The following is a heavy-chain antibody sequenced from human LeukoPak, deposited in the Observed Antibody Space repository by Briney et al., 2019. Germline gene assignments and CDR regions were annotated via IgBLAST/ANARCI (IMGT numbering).Heavy chain of an antibody. CDR3: ARGGYSGSYYGVYDY. D-gene: IGHD1-26*01. CDR1: GGSFSGYY. Sequence: PSETLSLTCPVYGGSFSGYYWSWIRQPPGKGLEWIGEINHSGSTNYNPSLKSRVTISVDTSKNQFSLKLSSVTAADTAVYYCARGGYSGSYYGVYDYWGQGTLVTVSS. CDR2: INHSGST. J-gene: IGHJ4*02. V-gene: IGHV4-34*01.